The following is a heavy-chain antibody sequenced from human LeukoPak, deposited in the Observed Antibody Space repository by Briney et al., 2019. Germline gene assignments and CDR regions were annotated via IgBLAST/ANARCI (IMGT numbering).Heavy chain of an antibody. V-gene: IGHV4-61*02. CDR2: IYTSGST. CDR1: GGSISSGSYY. D-gene: IGHD5-12*01. J-gene: IGHJ5*02. Sequence: PSETLSLTCTVSGGSISSGSYYWSWIRQPAGKGLEWIGRIYTSGSTNYNPSLKSRVTISVDTSKNQFSLKLGSVTAADTAVYYCARDTSGYSGYDLPRWFDPWGQGTLVTVSS. CDR3: ARDTSGYSGYDLPRWFDP.